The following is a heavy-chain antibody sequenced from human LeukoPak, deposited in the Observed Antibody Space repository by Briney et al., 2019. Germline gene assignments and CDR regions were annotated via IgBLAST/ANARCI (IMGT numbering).Heavy chain of an antibody. CDR2: ISTTGSMT. Sequence: PGGSLRLSCEASGFDFRGSFMSWIRQAPGKGLEWVSYISTTGSMTFDADSVKGRFTISRDNAKNSVYLQMNRLRVEDTGVYYCAREGVTGAFFVWGQGALVTVSS. V-gene: IGHV3-11*04. CDR3: AREGVTGAFFV. CDR1: GFDFRGSF. D-gene: IGHD2-21*02. J-gene: IGHJ4*02.